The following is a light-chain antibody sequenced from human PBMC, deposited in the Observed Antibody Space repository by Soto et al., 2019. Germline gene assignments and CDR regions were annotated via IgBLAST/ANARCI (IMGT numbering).Light chain of an antibody. J-gene: IGLJ2*01. V-gene: IGLV2-8*01. Sequence: QSVLTQPPSASGSPGQSVTISCTGSSSDVGGYNYVSWYQQHPGKAPKLMIYEVSKRPSGVPDRFSGSKSGNTASLTVSGLQADDEADYYCRSYAGSNNVVFGGGTKVTVL. CDR2: EVS. CDR1: SSDVGGYNY. CDR3: RSYAGSNNVV.